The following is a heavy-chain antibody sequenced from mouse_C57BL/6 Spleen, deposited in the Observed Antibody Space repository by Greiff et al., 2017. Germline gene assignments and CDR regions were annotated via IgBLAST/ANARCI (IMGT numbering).Heavy chain of an antibody. CDR2: INPGSGCT. Sequence: VQLQQSGAELVRPGTSVKVSCKASGYAFTNYLIEWVKQRPGQGLEWIGVINPGSGCTNYNEKFKGQATLTADKSSSTAYMQLSSLTSEDSAVYFCSSSARSGYEAMDYWGQGTSVTVSS. V-gene: IGHV1-54*01. J-gene: IGHJ4*01. D-gene: IGHD3-2*02. CDR3: SSSARSGYEAMDY. CDR1: GYAFTNYL.